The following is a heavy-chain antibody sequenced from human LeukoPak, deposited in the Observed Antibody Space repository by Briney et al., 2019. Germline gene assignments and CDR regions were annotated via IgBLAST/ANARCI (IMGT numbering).Heavy chain of an antibody. D-gene: IGHD1-26*01. CDR2: IYYSGST. Sequence: SETLSLTCTVSGGSISSSSYFWGWIRQPPGKGLEWIGSIYYSGSTYYNPSLKSRVTISVDTSKNQFSLKLSSVTAADTAVYYCARSSSGSYNVDWYFDLWGRGTLVTASS. CDR3: ARSSSGSYNVDWYFDL. J-gene: IGHJ2*01. CDR1: GGSISSSSYF. V-gene: IGHV4-39*01.